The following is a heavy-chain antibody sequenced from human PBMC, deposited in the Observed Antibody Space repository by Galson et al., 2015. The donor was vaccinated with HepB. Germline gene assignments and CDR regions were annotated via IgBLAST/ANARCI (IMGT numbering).Heavy chain of an antibody. V-gene: IGHV3-30*02. CDR2: IRYDGSNK. D-gene: IGHD2-2*01. J-gene: IGHJ5*02. CDR1: GYTFTSYG. CDR3: AKDEYCSSTSCYSSDHNWFDP. Sequence: SCKASGYTFTSYGMHWVRQAPGKGLEWVAFIRYDGSNKYYADSVKGRFTISRDNSENTLYLQMNSLRAEDTAVYYCAKDEYCSSTSCYSSDHNWFDPWGQGTLVTVSS.